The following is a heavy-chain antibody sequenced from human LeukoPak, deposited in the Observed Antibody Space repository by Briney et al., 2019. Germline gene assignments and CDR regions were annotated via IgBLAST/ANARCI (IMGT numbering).Heavy chain of an antibody. J-gene: IGHJ6*03. CDR3: ARGVIHYGDYYYYMDV. V-gene: IGHV1-2*02. CDR2: INPNSGGT. CDR1: GYTFTDYY. Sequence: ASVKVSCKASGYTFTDYYMHWVRQAPGQGLEWMGWINPNSGGTNYAQKFQGRVTMTRDTSISTAYMELSRLRSDDTAVYYCARGVIHYGDYYYYMDVWGKGTTVTVSS. D-gene: IGHD4-17*01.